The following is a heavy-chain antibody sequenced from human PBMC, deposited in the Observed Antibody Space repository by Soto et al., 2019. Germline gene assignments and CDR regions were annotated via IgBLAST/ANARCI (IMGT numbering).Heavy chain of an antibody. V-gene: IGHV4-34*01. J-gene: IGHJ5*02. Sequence: LSLTCAVYGGSFSGYYWSWIRQPPGKGLEWIGEINHSGSTNYNPSLKSRVTISVDTSKNQFSLKLSSVTAADTAVYYCARARNTTNWFDPWGQGTLVTVSS. CDR2: INHSGST. CDR3: ARARNTTNWFDP. CDR1: GGSFSGYY. D-gene: IGHD3-10*01.